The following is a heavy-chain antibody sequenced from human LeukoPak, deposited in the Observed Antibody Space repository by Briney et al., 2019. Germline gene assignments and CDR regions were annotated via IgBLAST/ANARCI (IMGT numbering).Heavy chain of an antibody. CDR2: INGDGSST. CDR3: ARDGPPDDY. V-gene: IGHV3-74*01. J-gene: IGHJ4*02. CDR1: GFTFSSYW. Sequence: GGSLRLSCAASGFTFSSYWMHWVRQAPGKGLVWLSHINGDGSSTNYADSVKGRFTISRDNAKNTLYLQMNSLRADDTAVYYCARDGPPDDYWGQGTLVTVSS.